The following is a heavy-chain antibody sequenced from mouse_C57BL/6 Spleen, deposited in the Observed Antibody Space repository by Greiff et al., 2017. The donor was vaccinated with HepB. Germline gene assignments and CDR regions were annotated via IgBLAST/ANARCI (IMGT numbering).Heavy chain of an antibody. Sequence: EVQLQESGPGLVKPSQSLSLTCSVTGYSITSGYYWNWIRQFPGNKLEWMGYISYDGSNNYNPSLKNRISITRDTSKNQFFLKLNSVTTEDTATYYCARGDYGSSPSYWYFDVWGTGTTVTVSS. V-gene: IGHV3-6*01. J-gene: IGHJ1*03. CDR2: ISYDGSN. D-gene: IGHD1-1*01. CDR3: ARGDYGSSPSYWYFDV. CDR1: GYSITSGYY.